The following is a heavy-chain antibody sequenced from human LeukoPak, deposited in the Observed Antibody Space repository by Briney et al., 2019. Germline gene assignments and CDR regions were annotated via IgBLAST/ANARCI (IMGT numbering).Heavy chain of an antibody. Sequence: KPSETLSLTCAVYGGSFSAYYRSWIRQPPGKGLEWIGEINHSGSTNYNPSLKSRVTMSVDTSRNQFYLKLNSVTAADAAVYYCVRADGRDGYKGLVDYWGQGTLVTVSS. CDR3: VRADGRDGYKGLVDY. CDR2: INHSGST. J-gene: IGHJ4*02. D-gene: IGHD5-24*01. CDR1: GGSFSAYY. V-gene: IGHV4-34*01.